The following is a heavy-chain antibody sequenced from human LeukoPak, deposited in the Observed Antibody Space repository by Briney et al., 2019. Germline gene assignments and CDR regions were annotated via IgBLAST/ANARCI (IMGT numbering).Heavy chain of an antibody. CDR3: ARTDGDYIDY. CDR2: IYYSGST. CDR1: GDSISSVSSY. J-gene: IGHJ4*02. V-gene: IGHV4-61*05. Sequence: SETLSLTCTVSGDSISSVSSYWGWIRQPPGKGLEWIGYIYYSGSTNYNPSLKSRVTISVDTSKNQFSLKLSSVTAADTAVYYCARTDGDYIDYWGQGTLVTVSS. D-gene: IGHD4-17*01.